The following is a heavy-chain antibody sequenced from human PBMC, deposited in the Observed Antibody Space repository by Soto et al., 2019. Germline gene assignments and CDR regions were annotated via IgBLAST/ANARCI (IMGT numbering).Heavy chain of an antibody. J-gene: IGHJ5*02. D-gene: IGHD6-19*01. CDR1: GDSYSISTYS. CDR2: IYQSGVT. V-gene: IGHV4-30-2*01. Sequence: SETLSLTCNMSGDSYSISTYSWSWIRQPPGKALQWIGFIYQSGVTSYNPSLASRVSISLDRSNNQCSLKLKSVTAADTAVYFCAGMPYSSGLRFDPWGPGTLVTVSS. CDR3: AGMPYSSGLRFDP.